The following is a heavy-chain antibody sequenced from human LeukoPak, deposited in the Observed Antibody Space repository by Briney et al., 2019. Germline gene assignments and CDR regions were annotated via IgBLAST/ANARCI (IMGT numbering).Heavy chain of an antibody. J-gene: IGHJ4*02. V-gene: IGHV1-24*01. D-gene: IGHD5-12*01. Sequence: ASVKVSCKVSGYTLTELSMHWVRQAPGKGLEWMGGFDPKDGETIYAQKFQGRVTMTEDTSTDTAYMELSSLRSEDTAVYYCAARRGYSGYDSSFDYWGQGTLVTVSS. CDR3: AARRGYSGYDSSFDY. CDR2: FDPKDGET. CDR1: GYTLTELS.